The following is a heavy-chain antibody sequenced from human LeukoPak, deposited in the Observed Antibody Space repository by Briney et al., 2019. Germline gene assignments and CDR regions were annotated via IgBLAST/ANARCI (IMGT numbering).Heavy chain of an antibody. CDR2: ISAYNGNT. Sequence: ASVQVSCKASGYTFNSYGISWVRQAPGQGLEWMGWISAYNGNTNYAQKLQGRVTMTTDTSTSTAYMELRSLRSDDTAVYYCASSEGLGELSPFDYWGQGTLVTVSS. CDR3: ASSEGLGELSPFDY. D-gene: IGHD3-16*02. CDR1: GYTFNSYG. J-gene: IGHJ4*02. V-gene: IGHV1-18*01.